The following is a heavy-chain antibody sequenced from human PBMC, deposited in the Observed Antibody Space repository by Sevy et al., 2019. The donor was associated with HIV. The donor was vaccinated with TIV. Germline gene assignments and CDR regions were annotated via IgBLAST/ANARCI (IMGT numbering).Heavy chain of an antibody. CDR2: IYSGGNT. CDR3: ARAEYYYDSSGYYGDAFDI. D-gene: IGHD3-22*01. V-gene: IGHV3-53*01. J-gene: IGHJ3*02. CDR1: GFTVSSNY. Sequence: GGSLRLSCAASGFTVSSNYMSWVRQAPGKGLEWVSVIYSGGNTYYADSVKGRFTISRDNSKNTLYLQMNSLRAEDTAVYYCARAEYYYDSSGYYGDAFDIWGQGTMVTVSS.